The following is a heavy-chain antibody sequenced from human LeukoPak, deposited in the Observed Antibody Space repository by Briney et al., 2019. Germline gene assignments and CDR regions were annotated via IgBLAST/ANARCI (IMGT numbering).Heavy chain of an antibody. Sequence: SVKLSCKASGYTFTSYGISWGRQAPGQPLEWMGRIIPIFGTANYAQKFQGRVTITTDESTSTAYMELSSLRSEDTAVYYCARADLDYGDYGDFDYWGQGTLVTVSS. D-gene: IGHD4-17*01. CDR1: GYTFTSYG. J-gene: IGHJ4*02. CDR3: ARADLDYGDYGDFDY. V-gene: IGHV1-69*05. CDR2: IIPIFGTA.